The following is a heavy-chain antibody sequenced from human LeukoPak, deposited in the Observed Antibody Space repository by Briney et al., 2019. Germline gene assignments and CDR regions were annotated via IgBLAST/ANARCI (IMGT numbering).Heavy chain of an antibody. Sequence: GASVKVSCKASGYTFTGYYMHWVRQAPGQGLEWMGRINPNSGGTNYARKFQGRVTMTRDTSISTAYMELSRLRSDDTAVYYCAREFDEGMVRGFDPWGQGTLVTVSS. D-gene: IGHD3-10*01. CDR3: AREFDEGMVRGFDP. CDR2: INPNSGGT. J-gene: IGHJ5*02. V-gene: IGHV1-2*06. CDR1: GYTFTGYY.